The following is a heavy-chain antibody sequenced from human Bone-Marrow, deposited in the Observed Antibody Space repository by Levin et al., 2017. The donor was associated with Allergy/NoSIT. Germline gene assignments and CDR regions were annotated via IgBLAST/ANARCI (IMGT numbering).Heavy chain of an antibody. CDR3: ARTLRDYSQTFDY. V-gene: IGHV7-4-1*02. CDR2: INTNTGNP. Sequence: GGSLRLSCKASGYKFTNYAFNWVRQAPGQGLEWMGWINTNTGNPTYAQGFTGRFVFSLDTSVSTAFLQINSLKAEDTAVYYCARTLRDYSQTFDYWGQGTLVTVSS. J-gene: IGHJ4*02. D-gene: IGHD3-22*01. CDR1: GYKFTNYA.